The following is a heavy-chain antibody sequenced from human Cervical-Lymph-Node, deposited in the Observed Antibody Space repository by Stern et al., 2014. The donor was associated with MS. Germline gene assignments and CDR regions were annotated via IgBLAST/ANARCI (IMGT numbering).Heavy chain of an antibody. J-gene: IGHJ4*02. CDR2: INPKSGFT. Sequence: QVQLGQSGADVKKPGASVKVSCKASGYTFTAYNMHWLRQAPGQALEWMGGINPKSGFTSYAQKFQDRVTMTRDTSISTVYMELSRLRSNDTAMYYCATRRGCSGGSCSSRSLDYWGQGTLVTVSS. CDR3: ATRRGCSGGSCSSRSLDY. D-gene: IGHD2-15*01. V-gene: IGHV1-2*02. CDR1: GYTFTAYN.